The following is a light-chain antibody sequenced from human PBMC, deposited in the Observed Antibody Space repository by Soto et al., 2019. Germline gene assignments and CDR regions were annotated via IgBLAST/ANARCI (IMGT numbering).Light chain of an antibody. V-gene: IGKV1-27*01. J-gene: IGKJ1*01. CDR1: QGISNE. CDR3: QKYRSWA. Sequence: DIQMTQSPPSLSASVGDRVTITCRASQGISNELVWYQQKPGQAPKLLIYAASTLQSGVPSRFSGSGSGTDFTLTISSLQPEDVATYYCQKYRSWAFGQGTKVEIK. CDR2: AAS.